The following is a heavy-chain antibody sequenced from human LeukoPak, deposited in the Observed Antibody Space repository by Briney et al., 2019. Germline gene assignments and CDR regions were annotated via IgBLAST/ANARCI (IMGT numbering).Heavy chain of an antibody. Sequence: GASVKVSCKASGYTFIGYYMHWVRQAPGQGLEWMGWINPNSGGTTYAQKFQGRVTMTRDTSISTAYMDLSRLISDDTAVYYCARDAGYCTGGSCWYFDHWGQGTLVTVPS. CDR1: GYTFIGYY. CDR3: ARDAGYCTGGSCWYFDH. V-gene: IGHV1-2*02. CDR2: INPNSGGT. J-gene: IGHJ4*02. D-gene: IGHD2-15*01.